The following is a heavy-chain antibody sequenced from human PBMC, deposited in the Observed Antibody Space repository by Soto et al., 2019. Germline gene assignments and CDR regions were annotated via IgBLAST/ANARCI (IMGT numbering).Heavy chain of an antibody. Sequence: VQLVESGGGVVQVGESLRLSCATSGFIFTNYGFHWVRQAPGKGLEWVAVIWYDGSKQYYGESVQGRFSVSRDNSRNTVHLQMSSLRADDTAVYYCARDTCSGGFCFDPWGQGTLVSVSS. D-gene: IGHD2-15*01. J-gene: IGHJ5*02. CDR3: ARDTCSGGFCFDP. CDR1: GFIFTNYG. V-gene: IGHV3-33*01. CDR2: IWYDGSKQ.